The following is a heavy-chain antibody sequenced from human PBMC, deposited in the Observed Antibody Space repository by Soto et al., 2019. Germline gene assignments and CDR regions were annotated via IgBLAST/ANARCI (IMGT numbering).Heavy chain of an antibody. Sequence: GGSLRLSCAASGFTFSSYDMHWVRQATGKGLEWVSATGTAGDTYYPGSMKGRFSISRENAKNALYLQMNSLRAEDTAVYYCARWVKTDAFDIWGQGTMVTVSS. CDR3: ARWVKTDAFDI. CDR2: TGTAGDT. D-gene: IGHD3-22*01. J-gene: IGHJ3*02. V-gene: IGHV3-13*01. CDR1: GFTFSSYD.